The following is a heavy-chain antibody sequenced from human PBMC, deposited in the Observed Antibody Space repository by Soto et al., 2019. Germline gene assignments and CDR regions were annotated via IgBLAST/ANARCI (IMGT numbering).Heavy chain of an antibody. V-gene: IGHV5-51*01. CDR2: IYPGDSDT. J-gene: IGHJ6*02. D-gene: IGHD5-18*01. CDR3: ARHNRGYSYGYNYYGMDV. CDR1: GYSFTNYW. Sequence: LKISCKASGYSFTNYWISWVRQMPGKGLEWMGIIYPGDSDTRYSPSFQGQVTISADKSISTAYLQWSSLKASDTAMYYCARHNRGYSYGYNYYGMDVWGQGTTVTVSS.